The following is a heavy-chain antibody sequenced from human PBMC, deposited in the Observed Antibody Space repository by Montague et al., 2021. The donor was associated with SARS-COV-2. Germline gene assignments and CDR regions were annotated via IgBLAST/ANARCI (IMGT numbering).Heavy chain of an antibody. CDR3: ARDHFPDILTGYYLY. Sequence: SLRLSCAASGFTFSSYSMNWVRQAPGKGLEWVSSISSSSSYIYYTDSVKGRFTISRDNARNSLHLQMNSLRAEDTAVYYCARDHFPDILTGYYLYWGQGTLVTVSS. CDR1: GFTFSSYS. D-gene: IGHD3-9*01. V-gene: IGHV3-21*01. CDR2: ISSSSSYI. J-gene: IGHJ4*02.